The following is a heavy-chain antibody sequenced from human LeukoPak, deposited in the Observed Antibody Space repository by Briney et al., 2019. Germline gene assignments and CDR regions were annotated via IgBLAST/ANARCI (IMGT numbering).Heavy chain of an antibody. CDR3: ARDDYGDQTDY. Sequence: GGSLTLSCAASGFTVSSNYMSWVRQAPGKGLKWVAAIYRGGSRYYADSVKGRFTISRVNSKNTLYLQMNSLTAEDTGVYYCARDDYGDQTDYWGQGTLVTVSS. V-gene: IGHV3-66*01. CDR1: GFTVSSNY. CDR2: IYRGGSR. D-gene: IGHD4-17*01. J-gene: IGHJ4*02.